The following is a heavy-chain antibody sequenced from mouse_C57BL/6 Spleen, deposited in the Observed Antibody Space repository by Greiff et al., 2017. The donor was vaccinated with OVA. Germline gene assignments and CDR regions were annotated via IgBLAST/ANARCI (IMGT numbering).Heavy chain of an antibody. J-gene: IGHJ2*01. CDR3: AREGAYGYDDGRGYFDY. V-gene: IGHV1-39*01. Sequence: VQLQQSGPELVKPGASVKISCKASGYSFTDYNMNWVKQSNGKSLEWIGVINPNYGTTSYNQKFKGKATLTVDQSSSTAYMQLNSLTSEDSAVYYCAREGAYGYDDGRGYFDYWGQGTTLTVSS. CDR1: GYSFTDYN. D-gene: IGHD2-2*01. CDR2: INPNYGTT.